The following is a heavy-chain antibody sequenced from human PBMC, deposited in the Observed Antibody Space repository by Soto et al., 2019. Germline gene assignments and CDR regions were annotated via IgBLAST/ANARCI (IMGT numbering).Heavy chain of an antibody. Sequence: GGSLRLSCAASGLTFSSYWMHWVRQAPGKGLVWVSRINSDGSSTSYADSVKGRFTISRDNAKNTLYLQMNSLRAEDTAVYYCVRAQQLDYLFDYWGQGTLVTVSS. V-gene: IGHV3-74*01. D-gene: IGHD6-13*01. CDR3: VRAQQLDYLFDY. J-gene: IGHJ4*02. CDR1: GLTFSSYW. CDR2: INSDGSST.